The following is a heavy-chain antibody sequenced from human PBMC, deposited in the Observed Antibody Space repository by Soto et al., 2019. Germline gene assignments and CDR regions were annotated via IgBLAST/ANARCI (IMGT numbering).Heavy chain of an antibody. Sequence: QVQLVQSGAEVKKPGSSVNVSCKASGGTVSSYAISWVRQAPGQGLEWMGGIIPIFGTANYAQKFQGRVTITADESTSTAYMELSSLRSEDTAVYYCARWGRVGVTPWWDDYWGQGTLVTVSS. CDR1: GGTVSSYA. D-gene: IGHD1-26*01. CDR3: ARWGRVGVTPWWDDY. J-gene: IGHJ4*02. V-gene: IGHV1-69*01. CDR2: IIPIFGTA.